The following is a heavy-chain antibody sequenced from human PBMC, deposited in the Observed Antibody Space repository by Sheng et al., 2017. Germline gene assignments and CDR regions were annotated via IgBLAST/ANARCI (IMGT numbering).Heavy chain of an antibody. Sequence: EVQLVESGGGVVQPGESLRLSCAASGFTFSRYWMTWVRQAPGKGLEWVANIKQDGSEKYYVDSVKGRFTISRDNAKNSLYLQMNTLRPEDTAVYYCAKDWGYSYVGWGSHYMDAWGQGP. V-gene: IGHV3-7*01. CDR1: GFTFSRYW. J-gene: IGHJ6*03. CDR3: AKDWGYSYVGWGSHYMDA. D-gene: IGHD5-18*01. CDR2: IKQDGSEK.